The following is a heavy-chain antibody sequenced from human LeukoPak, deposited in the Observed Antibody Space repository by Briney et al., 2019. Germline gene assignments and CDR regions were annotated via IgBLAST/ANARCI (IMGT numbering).Heavy chain of an antibody. CDR3: ARQEIRYFQH. CDR2: IYYSGST. D-gene: IGHD5-24*01. J-gene: IGHJ1*01. Sequence: SETLSLTCTVSGGSISSSSYYWGWIRQPPGKGLEWIGSIYYSGSTHYNPSLKSRVTISGDTSKNQFSLKLSSVTAADTAVYYCARQEIRYFQHWGQGTLVTVAS. CDR1: GGSISSSSYY. V-gene: IGHV4-39*01.